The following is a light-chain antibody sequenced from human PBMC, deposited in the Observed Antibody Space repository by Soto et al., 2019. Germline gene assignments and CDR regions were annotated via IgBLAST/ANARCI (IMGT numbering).Light chain of an antibody. V-gene: IGKV1-39*01. CDR3: QQSYSTPWT. CDR2: AAS. J-gene: IGKJ2*01. CDR1: QSVNSY. Sequence: DLQMTQSPSSLSASVGDRVTITCRASQSVNSYLNWYQQKPGKAPKLLIYAASSLQSGGPSRFSGSGSGTAFTLTISSLQPEDCATYFCQQSYSTPWTFGQRTNLEIK.